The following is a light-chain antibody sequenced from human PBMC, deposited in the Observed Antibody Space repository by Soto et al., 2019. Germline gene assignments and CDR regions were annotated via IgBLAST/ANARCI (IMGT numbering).Light chain of an antibody. J-gene: IGKJ4*01. Sequence: DIHLTQSPSFLSASVGDRVTITCRPSQAVPNNMAWYQQKPGKPPKLLIYEESNLHSGVPSRFSGRKSGTQFALTIDSLQPEDFATYYCRRVKTYPRTFGGGTKVDIK. CDR1: QAVPNN. CDR2: EES. V-gene: IGKV1-9*01. CDR3: RRVKTYPRT.